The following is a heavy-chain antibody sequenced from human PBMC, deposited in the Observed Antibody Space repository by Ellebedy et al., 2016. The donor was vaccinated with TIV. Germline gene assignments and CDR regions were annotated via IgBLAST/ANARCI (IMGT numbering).Heavy chain of an antibody. CDR2: ISWSSDMI. Sequence: SLKISXAASGFTFDAYAMHWVRQAPGKGLEWVSYISWSSDMIGYADSVKGRFTISRDNAKKSLYLQMDSLRAEDTAFYYCAKDAGYSGYDGIGYWGQGTLVTVSS. V-gene: IGHV3-9*01. J-gene: IGHJ4*02. CDR1: GFTFDAYA. CDR3: AKDAGYSGYDGIGY. D-gene: IGHD5-12*01.